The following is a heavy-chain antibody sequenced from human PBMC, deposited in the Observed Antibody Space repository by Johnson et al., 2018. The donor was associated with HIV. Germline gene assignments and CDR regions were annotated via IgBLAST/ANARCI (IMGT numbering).Heavy chain of an antibody. V-gene: IGHV3-23*04. CDR2: ISGGGGST. CDR1: GFTFDDYG. CDR3: AKYRIVGPTRGSAFDI. Sequence: VQLVESGGGVVRPGGSLRLSCAASGFTFDDYGMSWVRQAPGKGLEWVLAISGGGGSTYYADSVKGRFTISRDNSKNTLYVQMNSLRAEDTAIYYCAKYRIVGPTRGSAFDIWGQGTMVTVSS. J-gene: IGHJ3*02. D-gene: IGHD1-26*01.